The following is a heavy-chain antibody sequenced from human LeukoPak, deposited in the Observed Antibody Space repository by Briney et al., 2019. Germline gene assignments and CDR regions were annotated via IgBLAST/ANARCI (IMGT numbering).Heavy chain of an antibody. CDR3: ARGDAVCSSTSCYLTALGYYYGMDV. Sequence: PSETLSLTCAVYGGSFSGYYWSWIRQPPGKALEWIGEINHSGSTNYNPSLKSRVTISVDTSKNQFSLKLSSVTAADTAVYYCARGDAVCSSTSCYLTALGYYYGMDVWGQGTTVTVSS. CDR2: INHSGST. J-gene: IGHJ6*02. CDR1: GGSFSGYY. D-gene: IGHD2-2*01. V-gene: IGHV4-34*01.